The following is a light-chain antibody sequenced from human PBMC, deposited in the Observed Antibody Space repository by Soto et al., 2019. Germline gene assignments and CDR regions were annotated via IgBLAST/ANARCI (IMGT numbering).Light chain of an antibody. J-gene: IGKJ1*01. Sequence: DIQMTQSPSTLSASVGDRVTITCRASQSISSWLAWYQQKPGKAPKLLIYDASSLESGDPSRFSGSGSGTEFTLTISSLQPDDFATYYCQQYNSFMWTFGQGTKVEIK. CDR1: QSISSW. V-gene: IGKV1-5*01. CDR2: DAS. CDR3: QQYNSFMWT.